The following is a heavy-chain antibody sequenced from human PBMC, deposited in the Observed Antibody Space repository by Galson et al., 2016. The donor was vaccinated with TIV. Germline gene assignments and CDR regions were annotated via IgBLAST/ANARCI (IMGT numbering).Heavy chain of an antibody. Sequence: QSGAEVKKPGESLRISCRASGYRFTNKWITWVRQRPGKGLEWMGRIDPSASYTNYSPSFQGHVTISVDRSTNTAYLEWNSLRTSDTAMYFCAREPIVTLETIDYWGQGTLVTVSS. CDR2: IDPSASYT. CDR3: AREPIVTLETIDY. V-gene: IGHV5-10-1*01. CDR1: GYRFTNKW. D-gene: IGHD5-18*01. J-gene: IGHJ4*02.